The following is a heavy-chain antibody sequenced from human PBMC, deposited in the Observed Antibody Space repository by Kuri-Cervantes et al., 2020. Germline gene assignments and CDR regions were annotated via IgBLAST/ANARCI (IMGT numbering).Heavy chain of an antibody. Sequence: SETLSLTCAVYGGSFSGYYWSRIRQPPGKGLEWIGEINHSGSTNYNPSLKSRVTISVDTSKNQFSLRLSSVTAADTAVYYCASQDYYGSGFDYWGQGTLVTVSS. D-gene: IGHD3-10*01. V-gene: IGHV4-34*01. CDR2: INHSGST. CDR1: GGSFSGYY. CDR3: ASQDYYGSGFDY. J-gene: IGHJ4*02.